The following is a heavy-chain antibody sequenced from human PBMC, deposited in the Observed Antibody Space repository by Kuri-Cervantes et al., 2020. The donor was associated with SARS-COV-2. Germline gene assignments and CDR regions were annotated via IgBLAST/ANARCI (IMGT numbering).Heavy chain of an antibody. Sequence: GESLKISCAASGFTFSSYSMNWVRQAPGKGLEWVSSISSSSSYIYYADSVKGRFTISRDNAKNSLYLQMNSLRAEDTAVYYCARARGTIYTVDWGQGTLVTVSS. V-gene: IGHV3-21*01. CDR3: ARARGTIYTVD. CDR1: GFTFSSYS. D-gene: IGHD4-11*01. J-gene: IGHJ4*02. CDR2: ISSSSSYI.